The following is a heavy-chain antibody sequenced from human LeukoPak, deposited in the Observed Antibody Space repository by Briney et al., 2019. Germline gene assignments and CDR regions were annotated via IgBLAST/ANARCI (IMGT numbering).Heavy chain of an antibody. CDR3: AGGYSSGWTVGLDF. Sequence: SETLSLTCTVSGGSVNSGTYYWRWVRQPAGKGLEWIGLIYMSGSTNYNPSLKSRVTISVDTSKNQFSLQLTSVTAADTAVYYCAGGYSSGWTVGLDFWGQGTLVTVSS. J-gene: IGHJ4*02. CDR2: IYMSGST. V-gene: IGHV4-61*02. D-gene: IGHD3-22*01. CDR1: GGSVNSGTYY.